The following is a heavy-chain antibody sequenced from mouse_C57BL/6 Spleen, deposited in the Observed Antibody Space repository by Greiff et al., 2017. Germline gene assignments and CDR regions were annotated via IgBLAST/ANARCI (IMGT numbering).Heavy chain of an antibody. CDR1: GYTFTSYW. CDR2: IDPSDSYT. J-gene: IGHJ2*01. D-gene: IGHD4-1*01. Sequence: QVQLQQPGAELVKPGASVKLSCKASGYTFTSYWMQWVKQRPGQGLEWIGEIDPSDSYTNYNQKVKGKATLTVDTSSSTAYMQLSSLTSAGSAVYYCATNDWAYWGQGTTLTVSS. CDR3: ATNDWAY. V-gene: IGHV1-50*01.